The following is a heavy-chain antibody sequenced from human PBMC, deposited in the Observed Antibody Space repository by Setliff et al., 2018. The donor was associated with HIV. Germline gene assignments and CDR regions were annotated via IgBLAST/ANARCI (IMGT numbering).Heavy chain of an antibody. CDR2: IYTSGST. Sequence: PSETLSLTGTVSGGSISSYYWSWIRQPPGKGLEWIGYIYTSGSTNYNPSLKSRVTISVDTSKNQFSLKLSSVTAADTAVYYCARQLDPNAFDIWGQGTMVTVS. D-gene: IGHD3-3*01. J-gene: IGHJ3*02. V-gene: IGHV4-59*08. CDR3: ARQLDPNAFDI. CDR1: GGSISSYY.